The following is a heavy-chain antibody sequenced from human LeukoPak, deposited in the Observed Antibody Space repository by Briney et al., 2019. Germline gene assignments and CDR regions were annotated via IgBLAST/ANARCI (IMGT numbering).Heavy chain of an antibody. V-gene: IGHV3-21*01. J-gene: IGHJ1*01. CDR1: GFTFSSYS. Sequence: GGSLRLSCAASGFTFSSYSMNWVRQAPGRGLKWVSSISSSSSYIYYADSVKGRFTISRDRPKNSLSLQMNSLRAEKTPMYDCARRTRIGAPVQAPYHKEYFQHWGQGTLVSVSS. CDR3: ARRTRIGAPVQAPYHKEYFQH. CDR2: ISSSSSYI. D-gene: IGHD6-6*01.